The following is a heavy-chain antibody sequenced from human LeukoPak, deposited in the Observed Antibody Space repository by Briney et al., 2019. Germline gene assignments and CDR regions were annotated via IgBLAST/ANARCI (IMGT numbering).Heavy chain of an antibody. Sequence: SETLSLTCTVSGGSISSSSYHWGWIRQPPGKGLEWIGSIYYSGSTYYNPSLKSRVTISVDTSKNQFSLKLSSVTAADTAVYYCARDWATIFGVVIIGWFDPWGQGTLVTVSS. D-gene: IGHD3-3*01. CDR3: ARDWATIFGVVIIGWFDP. CDR1: GGSISSSSYH. J-gene: IGHJ5*02. CDR2: IYYSGST. V-gene: IGHV4-39*07.